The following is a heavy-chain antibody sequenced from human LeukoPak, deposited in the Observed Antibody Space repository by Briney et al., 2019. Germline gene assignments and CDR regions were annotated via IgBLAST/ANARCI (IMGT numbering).Heavy chain of an antibody. V-gene: IGHV4-4*02. CDR3: ASTPRGYSGYDYAYYGMDV. CDR2: IYHSGST. D-gene: IGHD5-12*01. Sequence: ETLSLTCAVSGGSISSSNWWSWVRQPPGKGLEWIGEIYHSGSTNYNPSLKSRVTISVDKSKNQFSLKLSSVTAADTAVYYCASTPRGYSGYDYAYYGMDVWGQGTTVTVSS. CDR1: GGSISSSNW. J-gene: IGHJ6*02.